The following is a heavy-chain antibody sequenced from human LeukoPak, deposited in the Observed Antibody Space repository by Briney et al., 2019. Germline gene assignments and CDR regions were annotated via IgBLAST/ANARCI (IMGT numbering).Heavy chain of an antibody. CDR2: IYASGST. CDR3: ARNLVGAPRYFDF. D-gene: IGHD1-26*01. J-gene: IGHJ4*02. Sequence: PSETLSLTCTVSGGSISSGNYYWSWIRQPAGKGLEWIGRIYASGSTNYNPSLKSRVTISVDTSKNQFSLKLTSVTAADTAVYYCARNLVGAPRYFDFWGQGTLVTVSS. V-gene: IGHV4-61*02. CDR1: GGSISSGNYY.